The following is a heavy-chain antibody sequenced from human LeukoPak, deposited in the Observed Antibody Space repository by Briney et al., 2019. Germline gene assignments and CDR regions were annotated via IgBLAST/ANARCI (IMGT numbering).Heavy chain of an antibody. J-gene: IGHJ6*02. CDR3: AREWVGRYFDWLPRVLHTAGVSGMDV. CDR2: INPNSGGT. V-gene: IGHV1-2*04. CDR1: GYTFTGYY. Sequence: ASVKVSCKASGYTFTGYYMHWVRQAPGQGLEWMGWINPNSGGTNYAQKFQGWVTMTRDTSISTAYMELSRLRSDDTAVYYRAREWVGRYFDWLPRVLHTAGVSGMDVWGQGTTVTVSS. D-gene: IGHD3-9*01.